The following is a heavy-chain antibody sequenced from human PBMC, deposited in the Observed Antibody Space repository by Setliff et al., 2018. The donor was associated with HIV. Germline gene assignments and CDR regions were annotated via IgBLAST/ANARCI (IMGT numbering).Heavy chain of an antibody. CDR2: LFYNGNT. CDR3: ARQFRYPNRAVAGVDY. J-gene: IGHJ4*02. D-gene: IGHD6-19*01. CDR1: GGSISNNSYH. V-gene: IGHV4-39*01. Sequence: LSLTCTVSGGSISNNSYHWGWVRQPPGKGLELIGNLFYNGNTYYNPSLKSRVTISVDTSKNQFSLKLSSVTAADTAIYFCARQFRYPNRAVAGVDYWGQGTLVTVSS.